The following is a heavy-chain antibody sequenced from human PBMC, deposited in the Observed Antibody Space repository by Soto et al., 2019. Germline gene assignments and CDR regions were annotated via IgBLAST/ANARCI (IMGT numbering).Heavy chain of an antibody. J-gene: IGHJ4*02. CDR2: ISPNTGDT. CDR1: GYTFTAYY. Sequence: QVQLVQSGAEVKKPGASLKVSCKASGYTFTAYYIHWVRQAPGQGLEWMGWISPNTGDTKIAQKFQGRVTMTRDSSIRAAYLDVSSLTSDDTAVYYCARDRPSDYWGQGTRVTVSS. CDR3: ARDRPSDY. V-gene: IGHV1-2*02.